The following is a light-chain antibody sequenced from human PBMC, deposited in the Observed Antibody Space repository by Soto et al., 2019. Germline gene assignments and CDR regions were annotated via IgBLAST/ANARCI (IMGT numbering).Light chain of an antibody. CDR1: QGISNS. V-gene: IGKV1D-8*01. CDR3: QQYYSFPRT. CDR2: AAS. Sequence: IQMTQSPSSLSASIGDRVTITCRASQGISNSLACYQQKPGKAPELLIYAASTLQSGVPSRFSGSGSGTDFTLTISCLQSEDFATYYCQQYYSFPRTFGQGTMVDIK. J-gene: IGKJ1*01.